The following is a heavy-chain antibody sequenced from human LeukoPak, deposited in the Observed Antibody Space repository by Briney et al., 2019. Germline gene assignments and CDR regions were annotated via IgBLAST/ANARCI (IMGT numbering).Heavy chain of an antibody. V-gene: IGHV4-39*01. CDR2: IYYSGST. CDR1: GGSISSSSYY. CDR3: ASLRERSYYARGFDY. Sequence: SETLSLTCTVSGGSISSSSYYWGWIRQPPGKGLEWIGSIYYSGSTYYKSSLKSRVTVSVGTSKNQFSLKLSSVTAADTAGYYCASLRERSYYARGFDYWGQGALVTVSS. D-gene: IGHD1-26*01. J-gene: IGHJ4*02.